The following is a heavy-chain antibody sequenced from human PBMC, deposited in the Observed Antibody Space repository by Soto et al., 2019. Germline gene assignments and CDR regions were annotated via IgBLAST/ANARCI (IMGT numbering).Heavy chain of an antibody. V-gene: IGHV1-18*01. Sequence: QVQLEQSGAEVKKPGASVKVSCKTSGYTFANYGISWVRQAPGQGLEWMGWISGYNANTNYAQKVQGRVFMDTDTSTNTAYMELRRLRSDDTAVYYCARDPMVRVVRGAMDVWGQGTTVTVSS. CDR2: ISGYNANT. CDR3: ARDPMVRVVRGAMDV. CDR1: GYTFANYG. D-gene: IGHD3-10*01. J-gene: IGHJ6*02.